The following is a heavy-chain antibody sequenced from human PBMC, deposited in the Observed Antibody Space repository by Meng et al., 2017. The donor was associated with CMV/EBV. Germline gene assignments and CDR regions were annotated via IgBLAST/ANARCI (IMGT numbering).Heavy chain of an antibody. D-gene: IGHD7-27*01. CDR3: ARDNNRGPDY. CDR1: GYTFTAHY. CDR2: IHPHSGDT. Sequence: ASVKVSCKASGYTFTAHYFHWVRQAPGQGLEWMGCIHPHSGDTNYAQKFQGRVTLTRDTSINTGYMELTRLTSDDTAVYYCARDNNRGPDYWGQGTLVTRLL. J-gene: IGHJ4*02. V-gene: IGHV1-2*02.